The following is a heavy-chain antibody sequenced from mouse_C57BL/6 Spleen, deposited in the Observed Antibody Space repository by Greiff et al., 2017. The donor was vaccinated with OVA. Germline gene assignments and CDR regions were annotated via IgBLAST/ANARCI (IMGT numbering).Heavy chain of an antibody. V-gene: IGHV1-72*01. Sequence: QVQLQQPGAELVKPGASVKLSCKASGYTFTSYWMHWVKQRPGRGLGWIGRIDPNSGGTKYNEKFKSKATLTVDKPSSTAYMQLSSLTSEDSAVYYCARYYDYDGFDYWGQGTTLTVSS. D-gene: IGHD2-4*01. CDR3: ARYYDYDGFDY. CDR2: IDPNSGGT. CDR1: GYTFTSYW. J-gene: IGHJ2*01.